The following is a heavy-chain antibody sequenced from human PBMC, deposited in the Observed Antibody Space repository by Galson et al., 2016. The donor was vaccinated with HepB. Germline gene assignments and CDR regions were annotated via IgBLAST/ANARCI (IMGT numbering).Heavy chain of an antibody. CDR2: INAANDDT. V-gene: IGHV1-3*01. Sequence: SVKVSCKASGYTFTSHQIHWVRQAPGQRLEWMGWINAANDDTKYSQRFQDRVTITRDTSASTAYMELSSLRSEDTALYYCARDISNMYYGDFDYWGQGTLVTVSS. D-gene: IGHD3-3*02. J-gene: IGHJ4*02. CDR3: ARDISNMYYGDFDY. CDR1: GYTFTSHQ.